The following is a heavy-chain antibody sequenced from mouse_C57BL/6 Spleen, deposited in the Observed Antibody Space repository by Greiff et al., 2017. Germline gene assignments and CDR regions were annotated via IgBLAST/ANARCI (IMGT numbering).Heavy chain of an antibody. CDR3: ARSLGRDYFDY. Sequence: EVQGVESGGGLVKPGGSLKLSCAASGFTFSSYAMSWVRQTPEKRLEWVATISDGGSYTYYPDNVKGRFTISRDNAKNNLYLQMSHLKSEDTAMYYCARSLGRDYFDYWGQGTTLTVSS. CDR2: ISDGGSYT. CDR1: GFTFSSYA. J-gene: IGHJ2*01. D-gene: IGHD4-1*01. V-gene: IGHV5-4*01.